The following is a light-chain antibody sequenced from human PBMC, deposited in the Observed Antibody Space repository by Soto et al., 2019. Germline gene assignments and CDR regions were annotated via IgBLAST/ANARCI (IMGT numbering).Light chain of an antibody. CDR2: AAS. CDR3: QQYVSSPTT. Sequence: EIVLTQSPGTVSLSPLEIASLSCMASQSVRSAYLAWYQQKPGQAPRLLIYAASIRANGIPDRFSGSGSGTDFTLTISRLEPEDFAVYWCQQYVSSPTTFGPGTKVDIK. J-gene: IGKJ1*01. V-gene: IGKV3-20*01. CDR1: QSVRSAY.